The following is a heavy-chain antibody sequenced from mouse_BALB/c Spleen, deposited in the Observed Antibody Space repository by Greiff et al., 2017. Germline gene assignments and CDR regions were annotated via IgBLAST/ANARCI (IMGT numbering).Heavy chain of an antibody. CDR3: ARGYGNYAYYFDY. V-gene: IGHV5-6-5*01. D-gene: IGHD2-1*01. CDR1: GFTFSSYA. Sequence: EVQLVESGGGLVKPGGSLKLSCAASGFTFSSYAMSWVRQTPEKRLEWVASISSGGSTYYPDSVKGRFTISRDNARNILYLQMSSLRSEDTAMYYCARGYGNYAYYFDYWGQGTTLTVSS. J-gene: IGHJ2*01. CDR2: ISSGGST.